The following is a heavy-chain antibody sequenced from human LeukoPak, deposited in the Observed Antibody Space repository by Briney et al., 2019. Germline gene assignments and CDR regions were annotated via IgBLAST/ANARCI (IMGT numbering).Heavy chain of an antibody. V-gene: IGHV3-23*01. J-gene: IGHJ4*02. CDR2: ISGSGGST. CDR1: GFTFSSYD. Sequence: GGSLRLSCAASGFTFSSYDMSWVRQAPGKGLEWVSSISGSGGSTYYADSVKGRFAISRDNSKNTLYLQKNTMRAEDTEVYYCAKDQPITMVRGVPHPFDYWGQGALVTVSS. D-gene: IGHD3-10*01. CDR3: AKDQPITMVRGVPHPFDY.